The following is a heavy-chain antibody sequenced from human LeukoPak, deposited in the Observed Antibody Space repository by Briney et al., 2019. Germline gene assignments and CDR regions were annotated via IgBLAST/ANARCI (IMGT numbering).Heavy chain of an antibody. Sequence: ASVKVSCKVSGYTLTELSMHWVRQAPGKGLEWMGGFDPEDGETIYAQKFQGRVTMTEDTSTDTAYMELSSLRSEDTAVYYCARDVNIPVEMATIPDYWGQGTLVTVSS. J-gene: IGHJ4*02. CDR2: FDPEDGET. CDR3: ARDVNIPVEMATIPDY. V-gene: IGHV1-24*01. D-gene: IGHD5-24*01. CDR1: GYTLTELS.